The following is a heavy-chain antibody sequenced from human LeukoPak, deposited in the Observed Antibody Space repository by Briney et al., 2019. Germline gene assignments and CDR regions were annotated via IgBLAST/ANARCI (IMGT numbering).Heavy chain of an antibody. CDR1: GYTFTSYA. CDR2: ISAYNGNT. Sequence: ASVKVSCKASGYTFTSYAITWVRQAPGQGLEWMGWISAYNGNTDYAQNLQGRVTMTTDTSTSTAYMELRSLRSDDTAMYYCARMEMATAIFDYWGQGTLVTVSS. D-gene: IGHD5-24*01. J-gene: IGHJ4*02. V-gene: IGHV1-18*01. CDR3: ARMEMATAIFDY.